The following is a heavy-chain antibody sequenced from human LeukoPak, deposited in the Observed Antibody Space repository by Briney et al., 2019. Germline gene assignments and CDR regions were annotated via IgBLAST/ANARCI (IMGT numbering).Heavy chain of an antibody. CDR2: ISSSSSFI. J-gene: IGHJ1*01. D-gene: IGHD6-13*01. Sequence: GGSLRLSCAASGFTFSSYSMNWVRQAPGKGLEWVSSISSSSSFIYYADLVKGRFTFSRDNAKNSPYLQMTSLSAEDTAVYYCGRGYSSSWYEHFQHWGQGTLVTVSS. CDR3: GRGYSSSWYEHFQH. V-gene: IGHV3-21*01. CDR1: GFTFSSYS.